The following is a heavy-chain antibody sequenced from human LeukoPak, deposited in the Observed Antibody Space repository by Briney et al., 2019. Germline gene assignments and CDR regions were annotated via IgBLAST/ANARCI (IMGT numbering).Heavy chain of an antibody. CDR3: AKDSAARLYYFDY. CDR2: IRCSGGST. J-gene: IGHJ4*02. D-gene: IGHD2-15*01. CDR1: GFTISSYA. V-gene: IGHV3-23*01. Sequence: AGESLRLTCAASGFTISSYAISWFRQAPPKKLQWGSAIRCSGGSTYYADSVKGRFTISRDNSKNTLYLQMDSLRAEDTAVYYCAKDSAARLYYFDYWGQGTMVTVSS.